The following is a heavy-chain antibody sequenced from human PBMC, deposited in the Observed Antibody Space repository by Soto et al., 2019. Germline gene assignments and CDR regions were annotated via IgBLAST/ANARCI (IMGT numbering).Heavy chain of an antibody. CDR2: IIPILGIA. V-gene: IGHV1-69*02. Sequence: QVQLVQSGAEVKKPGSSVKVSCKASGGTFSSYTISWGRQAPGQGLEWMGRIIPILGIANYAQKFQGRVTSTADKSTSTAYMELSSLRSEDTAVYYCARAAAGDSSSSDPWGQGTLVTVSS. J-gene: IGHJ5*02. CDR1: GGTFSSYT. CDR3: ARAAAGDSSSSDP. D-gene: IGHD6-13*01.